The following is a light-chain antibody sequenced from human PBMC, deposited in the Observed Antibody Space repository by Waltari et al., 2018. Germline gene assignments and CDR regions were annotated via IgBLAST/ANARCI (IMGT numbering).Light chain of an antibody. J-gene: IGLJ2*01. CDR3: QSYDSSLSGSV. Sequence: QSVLTQPPSVSGAPGQRVTISCTGSGSNIGAGSDVHWYQQLPGTAPKLLSYGNTNRPSGCPDRFAGSKSGTSASLAITGLQAEDEADYYCQSYDSSLSGSVFGGGTKLTVL. CDR2: GNT. CDR1: GSNIGAGSD. V-gene: IGLV1-40*01.